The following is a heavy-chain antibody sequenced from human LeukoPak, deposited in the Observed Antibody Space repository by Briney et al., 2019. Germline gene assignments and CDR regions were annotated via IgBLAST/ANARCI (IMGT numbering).Heavy chain of an antibody. CDR3: DRGGYYDSSGYPVDY. CDR1: GFTLSDQY. D-gene: IGHD3-22*01. CDR2: TRNRANKYTT. Sequence: GGSLRLSSAASGFTLSDQYMDWVRPAPGKGLEWVGRTRNRANKYTTEYAASVKGRFIISRDELKNSLYLQMNSLRTENTAVYYCDRGGYYDSSGYPVDYWGQGTMVTVAS. V-gene: IGHV3-72*01. J-gene: IGHJ4*02.